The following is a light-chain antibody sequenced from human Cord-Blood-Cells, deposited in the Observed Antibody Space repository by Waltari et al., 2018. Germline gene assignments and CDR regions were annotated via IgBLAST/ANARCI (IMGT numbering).Light chain of an antibody. J-gene: IGLJ2*01. CDR3: GTWDSSLSVVV. V-gene: IGLV1-51*02. CDR2: ENN. CDR1: SSNIGNNY. Sequence: QSVLTQPPSVSAAPGQKVTISCSGSSSNIGNNYVSWYQQVPGTAPKLRIYENNQRRSGVPDRFSGSKSGKSATLGITGLQTGDEADYYCGTWDSSLSVVVFGGGTKLTVL.